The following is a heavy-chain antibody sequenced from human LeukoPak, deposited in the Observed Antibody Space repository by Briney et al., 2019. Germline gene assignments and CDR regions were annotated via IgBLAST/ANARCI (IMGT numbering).Heavy chain of an antibody. CDR3: ARCAGPVETD. V-gene: IGHV3-7*05. CDR1: GFTFSTYW. Sequence: PGGSLRLSCAASGFTFSTYWMNWVRQAPGKGLEWVANIKQDGSEKYSLDSVKGRFTISRDNAKNSLYLQMNSLRAEDTAVYYCARCAGPVETDWGQGTLVTVSS. J-gene: IGHJ4*02. D-gene: IGHD2-21*02. CDR2: IKQDGSEK.